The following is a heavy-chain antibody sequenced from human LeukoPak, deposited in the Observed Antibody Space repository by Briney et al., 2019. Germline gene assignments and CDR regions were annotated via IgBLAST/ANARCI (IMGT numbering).Heavy chain of an antibody. CDR1: GFTFSSYW. D-gene: IGHD1-26*01. CDR2: IKQDGSEK. J-gene: IGHJ4*02. Sequence: AGGSLRLSCAASGFTFSSYWMSWVRQAPGKGLEWVANIKQDGSEKYYVDSVKGRFTISRDNAKNLLYLQMNSLRAEDTAVYDCARGPYSGSYFDYWGQGTLVTVSS. CDR3: ARGPYSGSYFDY. V-gene: IGHV3-7*01.